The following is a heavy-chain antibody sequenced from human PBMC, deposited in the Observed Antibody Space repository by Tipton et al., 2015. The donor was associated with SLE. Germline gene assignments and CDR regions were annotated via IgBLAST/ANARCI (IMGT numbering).Heavy chain of an antibody. J-gene: IGHJ6*02. V-gene: IGHV3-30*03. CDR1: GFTLSSYV. CDR2: LSYDGRDE. CDR3: ARIHYDIWSTPDYYGMEF. Sequence: QLVQSGGGVVQPGTSLRLSCAASGFTLSSYVTHWVRQAPGKGLEWEAVLSYDGRDEYYADSVKGRFTISRDNSKDTLYLQMNSLRAEDSAEYYCARIHYDIWSTPDYYGMEFWGQGTTVTVSS. D-gene: IGHD3-9*01.